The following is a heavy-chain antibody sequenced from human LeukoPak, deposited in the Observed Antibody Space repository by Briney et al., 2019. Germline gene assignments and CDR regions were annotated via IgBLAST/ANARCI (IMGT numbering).Heavy chain of an antibody. V-gene: IGHV4-34*01. Sequence: SETLSLTCAVSGGSFSGHYYWVWIRQSRGRGLEWIGEVNHSGITNYNPSLKSRVFISVDTSKNQFSLKFTSVTAADTAVYYCARLLLSGGLDYWGQGTLVTVSS. CDR1: GGSFSGHYY. CDR3: ARLLLSGGLDY. D-gene: IGHD3-3*01. CDR2: VNHSGIT. J-gene: IGHJ4*02.